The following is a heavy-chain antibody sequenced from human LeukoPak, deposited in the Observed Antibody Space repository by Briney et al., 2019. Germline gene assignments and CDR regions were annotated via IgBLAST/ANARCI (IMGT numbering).Heavy chain of an antibody. CDR3: ARHVVAVGFDY. Sequence: GGSLRLSCAASGFTFSSYSMNWVRQAPGKGLEWVSSITSSSSYIYYADSVKGRFTISRDNAKNSLYLQMDSLRAEDTAVYYCARHVVAVGFDYWGQGTLVTVSS. CDR2: ITSSSSYI. J-gene: IGHJ4*02. D-gene: IGHD3-22*01. V-gene: IGHV3-21*01. CDR1: GFTFSSYS.